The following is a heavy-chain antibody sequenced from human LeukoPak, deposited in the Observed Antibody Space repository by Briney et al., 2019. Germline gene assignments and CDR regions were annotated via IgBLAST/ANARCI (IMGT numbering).Heavy chain of an antibody. CDR1: GFTFSSYS. J-gene: IGHJ5*02. CDR3: ARGAGYP. Sequence: KPGGSLRLSCAASGFTFSSYSMNWVRQPPGKGLEWIGEVNHSGSTNYNPSLKSRGTISVDTSKNQFSMKLSSVTAADTAVYYCARGAGYPMGQGTLVTVSS. V-gene: IGHV4-34*01. CDR2: VNHSGST.